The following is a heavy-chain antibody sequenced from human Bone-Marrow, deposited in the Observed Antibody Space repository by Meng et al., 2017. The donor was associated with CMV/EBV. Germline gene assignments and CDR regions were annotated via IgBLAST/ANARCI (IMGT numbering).Heavy chain of an antibody. CDR3: ASGGSPMDIVVVPAAIRGYYYGMDV. V-gene: IGHV1-69*06. Sequence: SVKVSCKAPGGTFSSYAISWVRQAPGQGLEWMGGIIPIFGTANYAQKFQGRVTITADKSTSTAYMELSSLRSEDTAVYYCASGGSPMDIVVVPAAIRGYYYGMDVWGQGTTVTVSS. CDR1: GGTFSSYA. J-gene: IGHJ6*02. D-gene: IGHD2-2*02. CDR2: IIPIFGTA.